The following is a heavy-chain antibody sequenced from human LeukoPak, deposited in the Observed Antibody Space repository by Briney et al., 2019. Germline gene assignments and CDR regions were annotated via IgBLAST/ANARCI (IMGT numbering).Heavy chain of an antibody. D-gene: IGHD3-22*01. Sequence: GGSLRLSCAASGFTFSSYAMSWVRQAPGKGLEWVSAISGSGGSTYYADSVKGRFTISRDNAKNSLYLQMSSLRAEDTAVYYCARGGTDDSSGYYYRYYYYYMDVWGKGTTVTISS. V-gene: IGHV3-23*01. J-gene: IGHJ6*03. CDR3: ARGGTDDSSGYYYRYYYYYMDV. CDR2: ISGSGGST. CDR1: GFTFSSYA.